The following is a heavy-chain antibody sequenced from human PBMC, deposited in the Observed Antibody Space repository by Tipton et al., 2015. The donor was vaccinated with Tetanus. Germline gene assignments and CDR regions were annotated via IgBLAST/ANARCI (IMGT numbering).Heavy chain of an antibody. CDR2: ISYDGSNK. J-gene: IGHJ4*02. CDR3: ARGSLLWFGELLFFDY. Sequence: SLRLSCAASGFTFSSYAMHWVRQAPGKGLEWVAVISYDGSNKYYADSAKGRFTISRDNSKNTLYLQMNSLRAEDTAVYYCARGSLLWFGELLFFDYWGQGTLVTVSS. V-gene: IGHV3-30-3*01. CDR1: GFTFSSYA. D-gene: IGHD3-10*01.